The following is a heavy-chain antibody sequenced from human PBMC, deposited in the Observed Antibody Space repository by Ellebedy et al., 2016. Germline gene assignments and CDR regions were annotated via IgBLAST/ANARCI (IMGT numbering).Heavy chain of an antibody. Sequence: ASVKVSCKASGYTFTGYYMHWVRQAPGQGLEWMGWINPNSGGTNYAQKFQGRVTMTRDTSISTAYMELSRLRSDDTAVYYCARDYNIRVTTPGYWGQGTLVTVSS. J-gene: IGHJ4*02. D-gene: IGHD4-17*01. CDR1: GYTFTGYY. V-gene: IGHV1-2*02. CDR2: INPNSGGT. CDR3: ARDYNIRVTTPGY.